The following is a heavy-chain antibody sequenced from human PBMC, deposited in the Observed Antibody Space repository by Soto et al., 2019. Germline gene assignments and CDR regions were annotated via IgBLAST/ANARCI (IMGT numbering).Heavy chain of an antibody. V-gene: IGHV3-33*01. Sequence: GGSLRLSCAASGFTFSSYGMHWVRQAPGKGLEWVAVIWYDGSNKYYADSVKGRFTISRDNSKNTLYLQMNSLRAEDTAVYYCARDPAGTVSYNWLDPWGQGTLVTVSS. J-gene: IGHJ5*02. CDR2: IWYDGSNK. CDR3: ARDPAGTVSYNWLDP. D-gene: IGHD6-19*01. CDR1: GFTFSSYG.